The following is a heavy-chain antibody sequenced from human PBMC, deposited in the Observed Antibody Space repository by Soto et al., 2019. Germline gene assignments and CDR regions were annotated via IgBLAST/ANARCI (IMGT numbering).Heavy chain of an antibody. D-gene: IGHD1-26*01. CDR2: MYLSGST. V-gene: IGHV4-59*08. CDR1: GDSISGSS. CDR3: ARHVGNSPPGS. J-gene: IGHJ4*02. Sequence: PSETLSLTCTVSGDSISGSSWSWIRQPPGKGLEWIAYMYLSGSTNYNPSLKSRVTISVDTSKNQFSLKLTSVTAADTAVYHCARHVGNSPPGSWGQGTLVTVSS.